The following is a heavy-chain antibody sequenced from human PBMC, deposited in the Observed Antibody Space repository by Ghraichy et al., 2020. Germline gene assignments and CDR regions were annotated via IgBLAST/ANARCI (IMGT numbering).Heavy chain of an antibody. V-gene: IGHV3-23*01. CDR3: ARILINWFDP. Sequence: GGSLRLSCAASGLTFSSYAMSWVRQAPGKGLEWVSVISGSEGSTYYADSVKGRFTISRDTSKNTLYLQMTSPRAEDTAVYYCARILINWFDPWGQGTLVTVSS. CDR2: ISGSEGST. D-gene: IGHD2-8*01. J-gene: IGHJ5*02. CDR1: GLTFSSYA.